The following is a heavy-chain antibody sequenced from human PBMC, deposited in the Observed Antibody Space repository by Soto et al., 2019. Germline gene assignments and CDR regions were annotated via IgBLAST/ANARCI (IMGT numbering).Heavy chain of an antibody. Sequence: SETLSLTCSVSGGSISSYYWSWIRQPAGKGLEWIGRFYTSGGANYNPSLKSRVTMSVDTSKNQLSLKLNSVTAADTAAYYCARLREYQLTPASSFAIWGQVTIVSVS. J-gene: IGHJ3*02. CDR1: GGSISSYY. D-gene: IGHD2-2*01. V-gene: IGHV4-4*07. CDR3: ARLREYQLTPASSFAI. CDR2: FYTSGGA.